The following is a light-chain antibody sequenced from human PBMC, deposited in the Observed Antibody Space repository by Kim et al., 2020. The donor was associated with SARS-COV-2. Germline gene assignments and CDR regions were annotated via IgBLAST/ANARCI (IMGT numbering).Light chain of an antibody. J-gene: IGLJ3*02. CDR3: NSRDSSGNHLV. V-gene: IGLV3-19*01. CDR1: SLRSYY. Sequence: LGQTVRITCQGDSLRSYYASWYQQKPGQAPVLVIYGKNNRPSGIPDRFSGSSSGNTASLTITGAQAEDEADYDCNSRDSSGNHLVFGGGTQLTVL. CDR2: GKN.